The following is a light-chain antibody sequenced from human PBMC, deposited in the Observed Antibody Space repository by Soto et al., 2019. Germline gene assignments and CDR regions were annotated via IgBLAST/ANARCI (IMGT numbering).Light chain of an antibody. J-gene: IGLJ1*01. CDR2: LEGSGSY. CDR3: ETWDSNPRV. CDR1: SGHSSYI. Sequence: QPVLTQSSSASASLGSSVKLTCTLSSGHSSYIIAWHQQQPGKAPRYLMKLEGSGSYNKGSGVPDRFSGSSSGADRYHTISNLQFEDEADYYCETWDSNPRVFGTGTKLTVL. V-gene: IGLV4-60*02.